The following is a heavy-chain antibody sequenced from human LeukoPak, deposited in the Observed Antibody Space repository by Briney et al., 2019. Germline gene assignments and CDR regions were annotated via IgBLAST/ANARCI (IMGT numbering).Heavy chain of an antibody. D-gene: IGHD6-13*01. Sequence: GGSLRLSCAASGFTFSSYGMHWVRQAPGKGPEWVAVISYDGSNKYYADSVKGRFTISRDNSKNTLYLQMNSLRAEDTAVYYCALVKAGPSFDYWGQGTLVTVSS. CDR2: ISYDGSNK. CDR1: GFTFSSYG. CDR3: ALVKAGPSFDY. V-gene: IGHV3-30*03. J-gene: IGHJ4*02.